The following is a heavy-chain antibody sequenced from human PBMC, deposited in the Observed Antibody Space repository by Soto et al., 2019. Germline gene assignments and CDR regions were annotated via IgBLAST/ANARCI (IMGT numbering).Heavy chain of an antibody. CDR2: ISAYNGNT. Sequence: ASVKVSCKASGYTFTSYGISWVRQAPGQGLEWMGWISAYNGNTNYAQKLQGRVTMTTDTSTSTAYMELRSLRSDDTAVYYCASTRADPRFPPTKPSANWFDPWGQGTLVTVSS. V-gene: IGHV1-18*01. CDR3: ASTRADPRFPPTKPSANWFDP. J-gene: IGHJ5*02. D-gene: IGHD3-3*01. CDR1: GYTFTSYG.